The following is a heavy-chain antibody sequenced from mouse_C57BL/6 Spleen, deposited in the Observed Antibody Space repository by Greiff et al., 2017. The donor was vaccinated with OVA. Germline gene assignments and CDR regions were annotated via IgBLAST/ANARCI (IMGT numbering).Heavy chain of an antibody. V-gene: IGHV1-53*01. D-gene: IGHD1-1*01. Sequence: QVQLQQPGTELVKPGASVKLSCKVSGYTFTSYWMYWVKQRSGQGLKWIGNINPSNGGTNYNEKFKSKATLTVDKSSSTAYMQLSSLTSEDTAVYYCARGYYGRGYACWGQVALVTVSA. J-gene: IGHJ3*01. CDR1: GYTFTSYW. CDR3: ARGYYGRGYAC. CDR2: INPSNGGT.